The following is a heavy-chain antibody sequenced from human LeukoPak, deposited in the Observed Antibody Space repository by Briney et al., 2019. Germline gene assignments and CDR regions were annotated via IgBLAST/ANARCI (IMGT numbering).Heavy chain of an antibody. CDR3: AKALFGEFLEGRDDAFDI. Sequence: PGGSLRLSCAASGFTFSSYAMSWVRQAPGKGLEWVSAISGSGGSTYYADSVKGRFTISRDNSKNTLYLQMNSLRAEDTAVYYCAKALFGEFLEGRDDAFDIWGQGTMVTVSS. CDR1: GFTFSSYA. V-gene: IGHV3-23*01. J-gene: IGHJ3*02. D-gene: IGHD3-10*02. CDR2: ISGSGGST.